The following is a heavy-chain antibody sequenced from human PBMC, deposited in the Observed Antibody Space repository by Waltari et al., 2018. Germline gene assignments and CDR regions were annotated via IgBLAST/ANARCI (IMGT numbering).Heavy chain of an antibody. CDR1: GYTFTDYY. V-gene: IGHV1-69-2*01. J-gene: IGHJ4*02. D-gene: IGHD5-12*01. Sequence: EVQLVQSGAEVKKPGATVKISCKASGYTFTDYYIHWVQQAPGKGLEWMGRVDPGDGKTIYAARCQGRVTMTADTSTDTAYMELGSLRSEDTAVYYCATLSIVTTSNWGQGTLVTVSS. CDR2: VDPGDGKT. CDR3: ATLSIVTTSN.